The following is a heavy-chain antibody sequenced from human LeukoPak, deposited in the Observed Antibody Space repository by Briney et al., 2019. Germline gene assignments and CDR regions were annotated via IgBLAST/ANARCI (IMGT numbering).Heavy chain of an antibody. CDR1: GYTFTGYY. D-gene: IGHD3-3*01. J-gene: IGHJ4*02. Sequence: GASVKVSCKASGYTFTGYYMHWVRQAPGQGLGWMGWINPNSGGTNYAQKFRGRVTMTRDTSISTAYMELSRLRSDDTAVYYCARDLGPKYYDFWSGYLVYWGQGTLVTGSS. CDR2: INPNSGGT. V-gene: IGHV1-2*02. CDR3: ARDLGPKYYDFWSGYLVY.